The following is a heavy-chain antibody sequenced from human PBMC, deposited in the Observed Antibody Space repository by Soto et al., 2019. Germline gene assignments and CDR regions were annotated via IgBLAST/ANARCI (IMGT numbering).Heavy chain of an antibody. J-gene: IGHJ4*02. CDR3: AKDFWSGKDIVVVVAATIVDY. CDR2: ISGSGGST. CDR1: GFTFSSYA. Sequence: GGSLRLSCAASGFTFSSYAMSWVRQAPGKGLEWVSAISGSGGSTYYADSVKGRFTISRDNSKNTLYLQMNSLRAEDTAVYYCAKDFWSGKDIVVVVAATIVDYWGQGTLVTVSS. D-gene: IGHD2-15*01. V-gene: IGHV3-23*01.